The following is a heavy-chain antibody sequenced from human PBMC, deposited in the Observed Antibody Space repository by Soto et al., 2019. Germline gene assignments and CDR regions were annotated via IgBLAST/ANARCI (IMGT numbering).Heavy chain of an antibody. D-gene: IGHD3-10*01. CDR2: IYYSGST. CDR1: GGSISSYY. CDR3: ARHNYGSRSTYLAY. V-gene: IGHV4-59*08. Sequence: SETLSLTCTVSGGSISSYYWSWIRQPPGKGLEWIGYIYYSGSTNYNPSLKSRVTISVDTSKNQFSLKLNSMTAADTAVYYCARHNYGSRSTYLAYWGQGTLVTVSS. J-gene: IGHJ4*02.